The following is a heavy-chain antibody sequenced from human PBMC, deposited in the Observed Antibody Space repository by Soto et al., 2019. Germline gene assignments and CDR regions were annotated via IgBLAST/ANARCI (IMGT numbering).Heavy chain of an antibody. CDR2: ISGSGRST. CDR1: GFTFSNYA. Sequence: GGSLRLCCAASGFTFSNYAMSWVRQAPGKGLEWVSAISGSGRSTYYADSVKGRFTISRDNSKNTLYLQMNSLRAEDTAVYYCAKDYDFWSGYSYGMDVWGQGTTVTVSS. D-gene: IGHD3-3*01. V-gene: IGHV3-23*01. J-gene: IGHJ6*02. CDR3: AKDYDFWSGYSYGMDV.